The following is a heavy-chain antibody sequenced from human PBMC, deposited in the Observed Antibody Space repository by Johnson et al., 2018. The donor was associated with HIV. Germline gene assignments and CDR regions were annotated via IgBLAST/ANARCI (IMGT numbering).Heavy chain of an antibody. D-gene: IGHD4-17*01. CDR2: ISYDGTNK. CDR1: GFTFSSYA. CDR3: ARAMYADDYGDYMFLAPRLDAFEI. J-gene: IGHJ3*02. V-gene: IGHV3-30*04. Sequence: QVQLVESGGGVVQPGRSLRLFCAASGFTFSSYAIHWVRQAPGKGLEWVAVISYDGTNKYFADSVRGRFTISRDNSQNTLYLQMNSPRPEDTAVYYCARAMYADDYGDYMFLAPRLDAFEIWSQGTRVTVSS.